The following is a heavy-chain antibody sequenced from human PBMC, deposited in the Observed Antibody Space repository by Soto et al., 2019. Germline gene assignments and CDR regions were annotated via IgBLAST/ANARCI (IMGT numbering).Heavy chain of an antibody. Sequence: PGGSLRLSCAASGFTFSTYAMSWVRQAPGKGLEWVSVITGGGTSTYYADSVKGRFTISRDNSKNTLYLQMKSLRAEDTAVYYCAKPRTPGSGYVDYWGQGTLVTSPQ. CDR3: AKPRTPGSGYVDY. D-gene: IGHD2-15*01. J-gene: IGHJ4*02. CDR1: GFTFSTYA. CDR2: ITGGGTST. V-gene: IGHV3-23*01.